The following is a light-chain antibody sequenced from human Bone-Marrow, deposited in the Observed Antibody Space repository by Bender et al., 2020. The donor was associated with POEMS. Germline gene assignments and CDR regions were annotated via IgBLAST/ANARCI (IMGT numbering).Light chain of an antibody. CDR3: SSYAGTTVYV. J-gene: IGLJ1*01. CDR1: SSNIGAHA. CDR2: SSH. Sequence: QSVLTQPPSASGTPGQRVTISCSGGSSNIGAHAVNWYQHLPGTAPKLLIYSSHRRPSGVPDRFSGSKSGNTASLTVSGLQADDEGHYYCSSYAGTTVYVFGTGTRVTVL. V-gene: IGLV1-44*01.